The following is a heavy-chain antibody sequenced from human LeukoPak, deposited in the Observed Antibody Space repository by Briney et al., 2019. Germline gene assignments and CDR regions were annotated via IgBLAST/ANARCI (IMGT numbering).Heavy chain of an antibody. CDR3: AISTSWPGYFDY. J-gene: IGHJ4*02. CDR2: IYSDGST. V-gene: IGHV3-66*01. D-gene: IGHD6-13*01. CDR1: GFTVSSNY. Sequence: GGSLRLSCAASGFTVSSNYMSWVRQAPGKGLEWVSVIYSDGSTYYADSVKGRFTISRDNSENTLHLQMNSLRVEDTAVFYCAISTSWPGYFDYWGQRTLVTVSS.